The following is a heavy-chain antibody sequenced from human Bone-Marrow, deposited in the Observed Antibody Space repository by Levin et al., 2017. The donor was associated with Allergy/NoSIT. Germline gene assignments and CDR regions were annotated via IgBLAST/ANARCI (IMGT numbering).Heavy chain of an antibody. CDR3: ASYLYGGLDY. D-gene: IGHD3-16*01. Sequence: KGLEWIGEINHSGSTTYNPSLKSRVTISVDTSKNQFSLRLSSVTAADTAVYYCASYLYGGLDYWGRGTLVTVSS. CDR2: INHSGST. V-gene: IGHV4-34*01. J-gene: IGHJ4*02.